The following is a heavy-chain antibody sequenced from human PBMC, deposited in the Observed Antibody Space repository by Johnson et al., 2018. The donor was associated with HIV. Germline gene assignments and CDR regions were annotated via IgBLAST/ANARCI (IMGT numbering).Heavy chain of an antibody. V-gene: IGHV3-20*04. Sequence: VQLVESGGGVVRPGGSLRLSCAASGFTFDDYGLSWVRQAPGKGLKWVSGIYWNGVRTGYGDSVKGRFTISRDNAKNSLYLQMNSLRAEETAVYYCARDRVQRDSRGADAFDIWGQGTMVTVSS. J-gene: IGHJ3*02. CDR1: GFTFDDYG. D-gene: IGHD1-1*01. CDR3: ARDRVQRDSRGADAFDI. CDR2: IYWNGVRT.